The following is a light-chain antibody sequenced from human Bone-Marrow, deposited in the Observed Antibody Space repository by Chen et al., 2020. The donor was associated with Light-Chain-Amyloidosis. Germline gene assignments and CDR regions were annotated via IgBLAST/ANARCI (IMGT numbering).Light chain of an antibody. J-gene: IGKJ1*01. V-gene: IGKV1-27*01. CDR3: QRYNTAPQP. CDR1: QDIHDY. CDR2: AAS. Sequence: DVQLTQSPPSLSAFVGDSLTITCRASQDIHDYLDWYHQTAGKAPKLLIYAASTLQSGVPSRFSGSKFGNDFSLTIASLQPEDVGTYFCQRYNTAPQPFGQGTKVEVK.